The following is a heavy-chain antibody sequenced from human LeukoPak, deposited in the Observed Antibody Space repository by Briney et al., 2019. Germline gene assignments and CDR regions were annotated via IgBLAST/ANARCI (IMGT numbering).Heavy chain of an antibody. D-gene: IGHD4-17*01. Sequence: GESLKISCKGSGYSFTSYWIGWVRQMPGKGLEWMGIIYPGDSDTRYSPSFQGQVTISADKSIRTAYLQWSSLKASDTAMYYCARPRYYGDYISPFDYWGQGTLVTVSS. CDR3: ARPRYYGDYISPFDY. CDR2: IYPGDSDT. V-gene: IGHV5-51*01. J-gene: IGHJ4*02. CDR1: GYSFTSYW.